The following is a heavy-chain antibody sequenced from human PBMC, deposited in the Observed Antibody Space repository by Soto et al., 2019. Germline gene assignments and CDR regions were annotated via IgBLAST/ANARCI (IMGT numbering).Heavy chain of an antibody. CDR1: GFTVSNYW. CDR3: IRGRSGWNTVDV. D-gene: IGHD6-19*01. Sequence: EEQLVASGGGLVQPGGSLRLSCTASGFTVSNYWTHWVRQAPGNGPEWVSRINIDGSSITYPDSMKGRFTMSRDNAKNTLFLQMNSLRADDTAVYYCIRGRSGWNTVDVWGQGTTGIVS. J-gene: IGHJ6*02. CDR2: INIDGSSI. V-gene: IGHV3-74*03.